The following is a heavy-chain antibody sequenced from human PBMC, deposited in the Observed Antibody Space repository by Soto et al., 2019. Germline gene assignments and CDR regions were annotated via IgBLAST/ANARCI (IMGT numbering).Heavy chain of an antibody. CDR1: GFTFSSYA. J-gene: IGHJ4*02. CDR2: ISGSAGST. D-gene: IGHD6-13*01. V-gene: IGHV3-23*01. CDR3: AEDSPLGSWYGMLDY. Sequence: PGGSLRLSCAASGFTFSSYAMSWVRQAPGKGLEWVSTISGSAGSTYYADSVKGRFTISRDNSKNTLYLQMNSLSAEDTAVYFCAEDSPLGSWYGMLDYWGQGALVTVSS.